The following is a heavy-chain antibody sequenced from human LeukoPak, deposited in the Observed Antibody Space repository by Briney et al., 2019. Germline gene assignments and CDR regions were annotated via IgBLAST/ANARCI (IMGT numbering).Heavy chain of an antibody. J-gene: IGHJ4*02. CDR2: IFYSGQT. CDR1: GGSLSSYY. V-gene: IGHV4-59*12. CDR3: ARGVFGEYYFDY. Sequence: PSETLSLTCTVSGGSLSSYYWIWIRQPPGKGLEYIGYIFYSGQTNYNPSLKSRVTISVDTSKNEFSLNLSSVTAADTAVYYCARGVFGEYYFDYWGQGTLVTVSS. D-gene: IGHD3-10*01.